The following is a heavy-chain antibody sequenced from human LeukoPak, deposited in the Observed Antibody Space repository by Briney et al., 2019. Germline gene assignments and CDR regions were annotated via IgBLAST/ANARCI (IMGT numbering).Heavy chain of an antibody. CDR2: ISYDGSNK. J-gene: IGHJ4*02. CDR3: AKERGLPPLSSGIFWSDGGVGFDY. D-gene: IGHD3-10*01. Sequence: PGGSLRLSCAASGFTFSSYAMHWVRQAPGKGLEWVAVISYDGSNKYYADSVKGRFTISRDNSKNTLYLQMNSLGAEDTAVYYCAKERGLPPLSSGIFWSDGGVGFDYWGRETLVTVPS. CDR1: GFTFSSYA. V-gene: IGHV3-30-3*01.